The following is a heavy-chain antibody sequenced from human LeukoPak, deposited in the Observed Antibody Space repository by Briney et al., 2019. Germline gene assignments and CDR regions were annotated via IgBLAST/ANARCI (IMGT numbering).Heavy chain of an antibody. D-gene: IGHD3-10*01. CDR1: GFTFSDYW. J-gene: IGHJ4*02. V-gene: IGHV3-74*01. CDR2: INTDGSIT. Sequence: GGSLRLSCAASGFTFSDYWIPWVRQAPGKGLVWVSRINTDGSITNYADSVKGRFSISRDNAKNTLYLQMSSLRAEDTAVYYCARDRGPRTGFMVREAYDYWGQGTLVTVSS. CDR3: ARDRGPRTGFMVREAYDY.